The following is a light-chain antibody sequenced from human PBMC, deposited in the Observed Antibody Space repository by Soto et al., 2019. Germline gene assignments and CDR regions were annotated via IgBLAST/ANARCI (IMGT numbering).Light chain of an antibody. V-gene: IGLV2-14*01. J-gene: IGLJ1*01. CDR3: SSYTSSGTLYV. CDR2: DVT. Sequence: QSVLSQPASVSGSPGQSITISCTGKSSDVGGCNYVSWYQQHPGRAPKLMIYDVTNRPSGVSNRFSGSKSGNTASLTITGLQAEDEADYYCSSYTSSGTLYVFGTGTKVTVL. CDR1: SSDVGGCNY.